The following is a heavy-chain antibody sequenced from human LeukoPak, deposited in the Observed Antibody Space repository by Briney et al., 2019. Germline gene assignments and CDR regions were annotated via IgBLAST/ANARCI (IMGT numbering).Heavy chain of an antibody. J-gene: IGHJ3*02. V-gene: IGHV1-46*01. D-gene: IGHD3-10*01. CDR3: ARGTGLLWPSTDAFDI. Sequence: ASVKVSCKAFGYTFTSNYMHWVRQAPGQGPEWMGVISPSGGSTTYAQKFQGRVTMTRDMSTSTVYMELSSLRSEDTAVYYCARGTGLLWPSTDAFDIWGQGTMVTVSS. CDR1: GYTFTSNY. CDR2: ISPSGGST.